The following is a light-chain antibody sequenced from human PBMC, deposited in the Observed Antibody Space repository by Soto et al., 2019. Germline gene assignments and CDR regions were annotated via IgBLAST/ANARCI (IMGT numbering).Light chain of an antibody. CDR3: QQAISFQFT. J-gene: IGKJ4*01. V-gene: IGKV1D-12*01. CDR2: ASS. CDR1: QGISSW. Sequence: DIQMTQSPSSVYASVGDRVTITCRASQGISSWLGWYQQKPGKAPKLLIYASSSLQSGGPSRFSDSRSAADFTLTISSLEREDFANCYCQQAISFQFTFGGGAKMESK.